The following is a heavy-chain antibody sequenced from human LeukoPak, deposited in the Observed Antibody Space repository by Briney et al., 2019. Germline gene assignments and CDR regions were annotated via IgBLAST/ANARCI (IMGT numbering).Heavy chain of an antibody. CDR1: GYTFTGYY. Sequence: ASVKVSCKASGYTFTGYYMHWVRQAPGQGLEWMGWINPNSGGTNYAQKFQGRVTMTRDTSISTAYMELRRLRSDGTAVYYCAKPYSSSWYVEWWFDPWGQGTLVTVSS. J-gene: IGHJ5*02. V-gene: IGHV1-2*02. CDR2: INPNSGGT. D-gene: IGHD6-13*01. CDR3: AKPYSSSWYVEWWFDP.